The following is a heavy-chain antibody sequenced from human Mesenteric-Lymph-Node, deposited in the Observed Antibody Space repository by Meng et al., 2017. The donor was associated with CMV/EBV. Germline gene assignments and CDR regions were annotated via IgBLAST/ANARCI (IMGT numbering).Heavy chain of an antibody. CDR2: ISSSSGYI. CDR1: GFTFSKYS. Sequence: GESLKISCAASGFTFSKYSMNWVRQAPGKGLEWVSSISSSSGYIYYADSVKGRFTISRDNAKNSLYLQMNSLRAEDTAVYYCARLAGTNYYYYGMDVWGQGTTVTVSS. CDR3: ARLAGTNYYYYGMDV. V-gene: IGHV3-21*01. D-gene: IGHD1-7*01. J-gene: IGHJ6*02.